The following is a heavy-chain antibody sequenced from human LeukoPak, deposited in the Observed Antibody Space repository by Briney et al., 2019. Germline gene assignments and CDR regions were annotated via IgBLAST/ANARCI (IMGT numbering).Heavy chain of an antibody. J-gene: IGHJ6*02. CDR2: IYYSGST. Sequence: PSETLSLTCTVSGDSISSYHWTWLRQPPGKGLEWIGDIYYSGSTNYNPSLKSRLTISVDTSKNQFSLKLSSVTAADTAVYFCARASGSYYTNYGMDVWGQGTTVTVSS. V-gene: IGHV4-59*08. CDR3: ARASGSYYTNYGMDV. D-gene: IGHD1-26*01. CDR1: GDSISSYH.